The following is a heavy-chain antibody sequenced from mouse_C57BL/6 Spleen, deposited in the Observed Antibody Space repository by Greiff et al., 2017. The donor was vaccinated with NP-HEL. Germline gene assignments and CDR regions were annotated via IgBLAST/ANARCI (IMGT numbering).Heavy chain of an antibody. CDR3: ARRYHYGFYAMDY. V-gene: IGHV1-22*01. CDR1: GYTFTDYN. D-gene: IGHD1-1*01. Sequence: EVQLQQSGPELVKPGASVKMSCKASGYTFTDYNMHWVKQSHGKSLEWIGYINPNNGGTSYNQKFKGKATLTVNKSSSTAYMELRSLTSEDSAVYYCARRYHYGFYAMDYWGQGTSVTVSS. J-gene: IGHJ4*01. CDR2: INPNNGGT.